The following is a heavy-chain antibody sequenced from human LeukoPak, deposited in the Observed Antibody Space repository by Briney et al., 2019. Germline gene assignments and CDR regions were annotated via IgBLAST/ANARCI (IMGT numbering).Heavy chain of an antibody. J-gene: IGHJ4*02. D-gene: IGHD2-15*01. CDR2: ISGSGGST. CDR3: ARDSIEYCSGGSCYSFDY. Sequence: GGSLRLSCAASGFTFSSYAMSWVRQAPGKGLEWVSAISGSGGSTYYADSVKGRFTISRDNSKNTLYLQMNSLRAEDTAVYYCARDSIEYCSGGSCYSFDYWGQGTLVTVSS. V-gene: IGHV3-23*01. CDR1: GFTFSSYA.